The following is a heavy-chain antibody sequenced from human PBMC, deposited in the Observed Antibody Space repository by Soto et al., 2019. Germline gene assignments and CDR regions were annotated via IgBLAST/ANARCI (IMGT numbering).Heavy chain of an antibody. CDR1: GAYISGHF. Sequence: SETLSLTCTVSGAYISGHFWSWIRQPPGQGLEWIAYVFNSGSTYNPSLKSRVTISVDTSKNQLSLELRSVIAADSAIYYCAINADVWGQGTTVTVSS. V-gene: IGHV4-59*08. J-gene: IGHJ6*02. CDR3: AINADV. CDR2: VFNSGST.